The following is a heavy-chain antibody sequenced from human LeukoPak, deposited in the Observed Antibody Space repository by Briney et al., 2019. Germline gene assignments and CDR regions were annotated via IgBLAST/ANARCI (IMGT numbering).Heavy chain of an antibody. J-gene: IGHJ4*02. D-gene: IGHD2-8*01. CDR3: VRAGYTHGTFYY. V-gene: IGHV3-7*01. CDR1: GFAFNTFW. CDR2: IKQDGSEK. Sequence: GGSLRLSCAASGFAFNTFWMSWVRQPPGRGLEWVADIKQDGSEKNYVDSVRGRFTISRDNAKNSLYLQLNSLRVEDTAVYYSVRAGYTHGTFYYWGQGALVTVSS.